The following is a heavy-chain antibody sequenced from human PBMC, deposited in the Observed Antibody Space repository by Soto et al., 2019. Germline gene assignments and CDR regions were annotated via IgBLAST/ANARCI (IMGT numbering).Heavy chain of an antibody. CDR2: ISYDGSNK. D-gene: IGHD2-15*01. CDR3: ARELGDCSGGSCYSYYYGMDV. Sequence: GGSLRLSCAASGFTFSSYAMHWVRQAPGKGLEWVAVISYDGSNKYYADSVKGRFTISRDNSKNTLYLQMSSLRAEDTAVYYCARELGDCSGGSCYSYYYGMDVWGQGTTVTVSS. J-gene: IGHJ6*02. CDR1: GFTFSSYA. V-gene: IGHV3-30*04.